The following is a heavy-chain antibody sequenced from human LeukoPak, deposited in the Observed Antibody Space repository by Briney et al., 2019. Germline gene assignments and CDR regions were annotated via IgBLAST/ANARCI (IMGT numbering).Heavy chain of an antibody. CDR1: GGSISSHY. V-gene: IGHV4-59*11. CDR3: ARLRDYYMDV. Sequence: PSETLSLTCTVSGGSISSHYWSWIRQPPGKGLEWIGYIYYSGSTNYNPSLKSRVTISVDTSKNQFSLKLSSVTAADTAVYYCARLRDYYMDVWGKGTTVTVYS. CDR2: IYYSGST. J-gene: IGHJ6*03.